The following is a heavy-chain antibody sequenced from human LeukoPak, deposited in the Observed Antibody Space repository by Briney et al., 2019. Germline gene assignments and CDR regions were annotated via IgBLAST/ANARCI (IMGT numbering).Heavy chain of an antibody. J-gene: IGHJ4*02. CDR2: INQDGSVK. D-gene: IGHD5-12*01. CDR3: ARVGYSGWNLEY. V-gene: IGHV3-7*01. CDR1: GFTFRSYW. Sequence: PGGSPRLSCAASGFTFRSYWMSWVRQAPGKGLEWVANINQDGSVKYYVGSVKGRFTISRDNAKNSLYVEMNSLRDEDTAVYYCARVGYSGWNLEYWGQGTLVTVSS.